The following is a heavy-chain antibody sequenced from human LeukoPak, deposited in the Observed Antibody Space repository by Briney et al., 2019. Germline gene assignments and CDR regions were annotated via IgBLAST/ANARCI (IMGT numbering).Heavy chain of an antibody. V-gene: IGHV3-74*01. D-gene: IGHD1-26*01. CDR3: ARGWDLSI. J-gene: IGHJ3*02. CDR1: GFTFRTSW. CDR2: IDADGTIT. Sequence: QPGGSLRLSCAASGFTFRTSWMHWVRHTPEKGLVWVSRIDADGTITTYADSVKGRFTISRDNARNTLYLQMNSLRREDTAVYYCARGWDLSIWGQGTMVTVSS.